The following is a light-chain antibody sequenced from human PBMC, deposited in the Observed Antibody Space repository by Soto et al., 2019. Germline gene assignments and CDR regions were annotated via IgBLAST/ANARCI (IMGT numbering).Light chain of an antibody. Sequence: QSVLTQPPSVSGAPGQRVTISGTGSSSNIGTGYDVHWYQQLPGTAPKLLIYVNSNRPSGVPDRFSGSKSGTSASLAITGLQAEDEADYYCQSYDSSLSAVVFGGGTKLTVL. J-gene: IGLJ2*01. V-gene: IGLV1-40*01. CDR2: VNS. CDR1: SSNIGTGYD. CDR3: QSYDSSLSAVV.